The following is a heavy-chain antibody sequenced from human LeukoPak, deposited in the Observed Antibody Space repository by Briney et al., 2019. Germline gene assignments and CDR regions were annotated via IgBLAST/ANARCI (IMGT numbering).Heavy chain of an antibody. CDR2: ISSSGSTI. CDR1: GFTFSDYY. D-gene: IGHD5-18*01. Sequence: PGGSLRLSCAASGFTFSDYYMSWIRQAPGKGLERVSYISSSGSTIYYADSVKGRFTISRDDAKNSLYLQMNSLRAEDTAVYYCARASSWDTAMDYYYYGMDVWGQGTTVTVSS. CDR3: ARASSWDTAMDYYYYGMDV. V-gene: IGHV3-11*01. J-gene: IGHJ6*02.